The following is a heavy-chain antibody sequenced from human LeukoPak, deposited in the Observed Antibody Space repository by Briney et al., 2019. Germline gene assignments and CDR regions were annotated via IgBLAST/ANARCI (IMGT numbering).Heavy chain of an antibody. D-gene: IGHD4-17*01. CDR2: IYYSGST. CDR1: GGSISSTTYY. CDR3: AYDYGDYYFDY. V-gene: IGHV4-39*01. Sequence: SETLSLTCSVSGGSISSTTYYWGWIRQPPGKGLEWIGNIYYSGSTYYNPSLKNRVTISVDTSKNQFSLKVNSVTAADTALYYCAYDYGDYYFDYWGQGTLVTVSS. J-gene: IGHJ4*02.